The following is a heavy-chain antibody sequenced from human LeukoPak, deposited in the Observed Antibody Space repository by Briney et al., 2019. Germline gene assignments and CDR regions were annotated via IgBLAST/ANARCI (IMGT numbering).Heavy chain of an antibody. J-gene: IGHJ3*02. D-gene: IGHD6-13*01. CDR2: IYYSGST. CDR1: GGSITSYY. CDR3: ARRYSSSWPTFRDAFDI. V-gene: IGHV4-59*08. Sequence: PSEALSLTCTVSGGSITSYYWSWIRQPPGKGLEYIGYIYYSGSTNYNPSLKSRVTISVDTSNNQFSLKLTSVTAADTAVYYCARRYSSSWPTFRDAFDIWGQGTMVTVSS.